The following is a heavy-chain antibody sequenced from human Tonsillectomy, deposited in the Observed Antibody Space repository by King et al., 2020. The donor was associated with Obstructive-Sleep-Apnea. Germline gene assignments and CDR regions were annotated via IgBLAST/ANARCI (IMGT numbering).Heavy chain of an antibody. Sequence: QLQESGPGLAKPSETLSLTCTVSGGSISTYYWSWLRQPPGKGLEWIGYIYYSGSSNYNPSLKRRVSISVDTSKNQFSLKLSSVTAADTAVYYCARSPYGSGIIDYFDPWGQGTLVTVSS. CDR1: GGSISTYY. CDR3: ARSPYGSGIIDYFDP. CDR2: IYYSGSS. D-gene: IGHD3-10*01. V-gene: IGHV4-59*01. J-gene: IGHJ5*02.